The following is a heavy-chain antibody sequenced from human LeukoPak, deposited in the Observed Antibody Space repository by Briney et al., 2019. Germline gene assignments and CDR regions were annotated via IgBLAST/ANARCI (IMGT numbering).Heavy chain of an antibody. Sequence: SVKVSCKASGYTFTGYYMHWVRQAPGQGLEWMGGIIPIYNTTNYAQKFQGRVTITTDESTSTVYMEMSSLRSEDTAVYYCARRPDGPYWYFDLWGRGSLVTVSS. CDR3: ARRPDGPYWYFDL. J-gene: IGHJ2*01. V-gene: IGHV1-69*05. CDR1: GYTFTGYY. CDR2: IIPIYNTT. D-gene: IGHD6-25*01.